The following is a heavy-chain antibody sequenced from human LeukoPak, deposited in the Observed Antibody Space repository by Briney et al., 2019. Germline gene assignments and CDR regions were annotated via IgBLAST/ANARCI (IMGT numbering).Heavy chain of an antibody. D-gene: IGHD6-13*01. CDR2: ISGSGGST. V-gene: IGHV3-23*01. J-gene: IGHJ4*02. Sequence: PGGSLRLSCAASGFTFSSYAMSWVRQAPGKGLEWVSDISGSGGSTYYADSVKGRFTISRDNSKNTLYLQMNSLRAEDTAVYYCAKDTGFTRPTSYSSSSYFDYWGQGTLVTVSS. CDR1: GFTFSSYA. CDR3: AKDTGFTRPTSYSSSSYFDY.